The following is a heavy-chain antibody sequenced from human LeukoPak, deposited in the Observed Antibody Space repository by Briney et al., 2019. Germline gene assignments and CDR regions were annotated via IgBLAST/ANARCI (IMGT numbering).Heavy chain of an antibody. CDR3: AKMKGHPLPKYYMDV. V-gene: IGHV3-74*01. CDR1: GFTFTMYW. Sequence: PGGSLRLSYAVSGFTFTMYWVHWVRQGPGKGLEWVSRITSDGSATGYADSVKGRFTISRDNAKNTLYLEMNSLRAEDTAIYYCAKMKGHPLPKYYMDVWGQGTTVTVSS. CDR2: ITSDGSAT. D-gene: IGHD1-26*01. J-gene: IGHJ6*01.